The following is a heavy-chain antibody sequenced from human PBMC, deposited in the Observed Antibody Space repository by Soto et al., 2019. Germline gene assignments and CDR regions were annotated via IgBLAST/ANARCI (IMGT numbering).Heavy chain of an antibody. CDR1: GGSISSSSYF. V-gene: IGHV4-30-2*01. CDR3: AKEELEGNWFDP. D-gene: IGHD1-7*01. Sequence: CTVSGGSISSSSYFWGWIRQTPGKGLEWIGYIYHSGFTHYNPSLKSRVTISVDKSKNQFSLNLTSVTAADTAVKHCAKEELEGNWFDPWGQGTLVTVPQ. J-gene: IGHJ5*02. CDR2: IYHSGFT.